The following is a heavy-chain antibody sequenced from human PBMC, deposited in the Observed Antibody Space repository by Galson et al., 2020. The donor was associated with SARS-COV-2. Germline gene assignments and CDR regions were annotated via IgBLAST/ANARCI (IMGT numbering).Heavy chain of an antibody. CDR2: ITQRGRT. CDR1: GISLSSGSSS. Sequence: SQTLSPTCAVSGISLSSGSSSWNWSRPPPGEGRGWSVSITQRGRTSYNPSIKSRVTMSGDRSTNQCSLRLSSVTAADTAVSYGARLHYVENAPEAFDIWSPGTRVTVAS. CDR3: ARLHYVENAPEAFDI. J-gene: IGHJ3*02. D-gene: IGHD4-17*01. V-gene: IGHV4-30-2*01.